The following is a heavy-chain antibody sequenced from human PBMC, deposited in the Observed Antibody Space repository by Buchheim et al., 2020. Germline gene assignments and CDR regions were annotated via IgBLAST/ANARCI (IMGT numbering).Heavy chain of an antibody. J-gene: IGHJ4*02. V-gene: IGHV4-39*07. Sequence: QLQLQESGPGLVKPSGTLSLTCTVSGGSISSSSYYWGWIRQPPGKGLEWIGSIYYSGSTYYNPSLKSRVTISVDTSKNQFSLKLSSVTAADTAVYYCARDRRVSSGYYYPAAWGQGTL. D-gene: IGHD3-22*01. CDR3: ARDRRVSSGYYYPAA. CDR2: IYYSGST. CDR1: GGSISSSSYY.